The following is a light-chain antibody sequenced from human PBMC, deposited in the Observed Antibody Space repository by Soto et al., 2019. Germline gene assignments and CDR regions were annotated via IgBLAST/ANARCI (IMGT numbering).Light chain of an antibody. Sequence: DIQMTQSPSTLSASVGDRVTITCRASQSISSWLAWYQQKPGKVPKVLIYKASTLEGGVPSRFSGSGSGTEFTLTISSLQPEDFATYYCQHYNSYLYSFGQGTKLEIK. CDR3: QHYNSYLYS. CDR2: KAS. CDR1: QSISSW. V-gene: IGKV1-5*03. J-gene: IGKJ2*03.